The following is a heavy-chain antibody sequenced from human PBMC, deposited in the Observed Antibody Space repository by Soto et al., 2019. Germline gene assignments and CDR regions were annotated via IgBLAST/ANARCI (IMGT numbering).Heavy chain of an antibody. D-gene: IGHD3-10*01. J-gene: IGHJ4*02. CDR2: IYYTGST. CDR1: GGSISSSSYY. CDR3: AKSNSGSYSFGY. V-gene: IGHV4-39*01. Sequence: LSLTCAVSGGSISSSSYYWAWIRQPPGKGLEWIANIYYTGSTYYNPSLGGRVTISIDTSKDQFSLKLGSVTAADTAVYYCAKSNSGSYSFGYWGQGTLVTVSS.